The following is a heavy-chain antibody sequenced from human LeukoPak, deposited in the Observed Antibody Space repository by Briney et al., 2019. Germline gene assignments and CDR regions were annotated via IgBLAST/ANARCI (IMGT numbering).Heavy chain of an antibody. Sequence: SETLSLTCTVSGGSISSSSYYWGWIRQPPGKGLEWIGEINHSGSTNYNPSLKSRVTISVDTSKNQFSQKLSSVTAADTAVYYCARGGDHNAFDIWGQGTMVTVSS. J-gene: IGHJ3*02. CDR2: INHSGST. D-gene: IGHD3-10*01. CDR3: ARGGDHNAFDI. CDR1: GGSISSSSYY. V-gene: IGHV4-39*07.